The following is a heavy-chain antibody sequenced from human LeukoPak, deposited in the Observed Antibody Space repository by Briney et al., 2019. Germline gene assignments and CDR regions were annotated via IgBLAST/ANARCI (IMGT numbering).Heavy chain of an antibody. V-gene: IGHV4-34*01. D-gene: IGHD3-10*01. J-gene: IGHJ4*02. CDR3: ARVRPLITMVRGVNSH. CDR2: SNHSRST. Sequence: PSQTLSPTCAVYGGSLSGFYWSWIRPPPAKGLEWIGESNHSRSTNYIPSLKGRVTISVDTSKNQFSLKLSSVTAADTAVYYCARVRPLITMVRGVNSHWGQGTLVTVSS. CDR1: GGSLSGFY.